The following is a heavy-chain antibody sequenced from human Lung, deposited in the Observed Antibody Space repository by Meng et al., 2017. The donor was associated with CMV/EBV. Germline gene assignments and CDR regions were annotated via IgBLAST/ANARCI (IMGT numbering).Heavy chain of an antibody. J-gene: IGHJ4*02. CDR2: LNPNSGGT. CDR3: AREFSRGWYGDH. CDR1: AYMASGFS. Sequence: CGASAYMASGFSIHRVRQAPGRGLEWMGWLNPNSGGTTYAQKFQGRVTMTRDTSIDTAYMELSRLRSDDTAVYFCAREFSRGWYGDHWGQGTLVTVSS. D-gene: IGHD6-19*01. V-gene: IGHV1-2*02.